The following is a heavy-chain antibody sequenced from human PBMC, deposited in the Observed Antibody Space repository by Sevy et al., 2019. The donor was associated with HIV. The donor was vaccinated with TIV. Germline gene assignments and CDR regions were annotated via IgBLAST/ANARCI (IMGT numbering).Heavy chain of an antibody. J-gene: IGHJ5*02. V-gene: IGHV4-34*01. Sequence: SETLSLTCGVYNGSFSGYYWSWIRQSPEKGLEWIGQINHSGSTNYNPSLKSRMTLSIDMSKSQFSLNLSSVTAADTAIYYCGGSGSYYQVSWFDPWGQGTLVTVSS. CDR1: NGSFSGYY. CDR2: INHSGST. CDR3: GGSGSYYQVSWFDP. D-gene: IGHD3-10*01.